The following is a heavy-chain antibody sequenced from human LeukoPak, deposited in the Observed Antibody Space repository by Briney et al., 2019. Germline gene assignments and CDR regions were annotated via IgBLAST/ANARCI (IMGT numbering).Heavy chain of an antibody. CDR2: LRGDGST. CDR1: GFTFSSYA. CDR3: AKASWVSSADAVL. Sequence: GGSLRLSCVASGFTFSSYAMSWVRQGPARGLGWVASLRGDGSTFYADSVKGRFTLSRDESRNTVYLQLTYLRVEDTAVYYCAKASWVSSADAVLWGQGTPVTVSS. D-gene: IGHD3-16*01. J-gene: IGHJ4*02. V-gene: IGHV3-23*01.